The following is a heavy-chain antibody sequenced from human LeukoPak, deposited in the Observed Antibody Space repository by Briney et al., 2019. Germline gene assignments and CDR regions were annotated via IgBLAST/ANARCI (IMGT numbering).Heavy chain of an antibody. Sequence: SETLSLTCAVYGGSFSSYYWSWIRQPPGKGLEWIGYIYYSGSTNYNPSLKSRVTISVDTSKNQFSLKLSSVTAADTAVYYCARGGELRYFDWLLDYWGQGTLVTVSS. J-gene: IGHJ4*02. CDR3: ARGGELRYFDWLLDY. D-gene: IGHD3-9*01. CDR2: IYYSGST. CDR1: GGSFSSYY. V-gene: IGHV4-59*01.